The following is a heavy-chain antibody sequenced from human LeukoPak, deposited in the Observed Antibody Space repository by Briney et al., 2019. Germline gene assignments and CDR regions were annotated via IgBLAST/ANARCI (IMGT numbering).Heavy chain of an antibody. CDR2: IKQDGSEK. CDR1: EFAFSSYW. CDR3: ARVRVATTGRYDALNL. Sequence: DPGGSLRLSCAASEFAFSSYWMSWVRQAPGKGLVWVANIKQDGSEKYYVDSVKGRFIISRDNAKNSLYLQMNTLRADDTALYYCARVRVATTGRYDALNLWGQGTMVTVSS. J-gene: IGHJ3*01. V-gene: IGHV3-7*01. D-gene: IGHD5-12*01.